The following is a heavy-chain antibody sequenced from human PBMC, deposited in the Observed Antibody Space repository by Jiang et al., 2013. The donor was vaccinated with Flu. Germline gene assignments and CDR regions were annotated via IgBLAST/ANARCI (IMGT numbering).Heavy chain of an antibody. CDR1: GYTFTSYS. V-gene: IGHV7-4-1*02. J-gene: IGHJ3*01. CDR3: ARAEWTASSPEGFDV. D-gene: IGHD3-3*01. Sequence: SVKVSCKASGYTFTSYSMNWVRQAPGQGLEWLGWINTNTGDPTYVLGSTGRYVFSLDTSVTTAYLHISSLKADDTAVYYCARAEWTASSPEGFDVWGQGTLVTVSS. CDR2: INTNTGDP.